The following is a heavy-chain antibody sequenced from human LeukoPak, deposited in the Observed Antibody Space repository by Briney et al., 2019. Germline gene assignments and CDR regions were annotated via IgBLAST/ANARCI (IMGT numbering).Heavy chain of an antibody. D-gene: IGHD6-19*01. V-gene: IGHV3-23*01. Sequence: GGSLRLSCAASGFTFNNYAMSWVRQAPGKGLEWVSTIAGGGDGTYYVDSVKGRFAVSRDNSMNTLYLHMSSLRADDAAVYYCAKGRAAGLLDWFDPWGQGTLVTVSS. J-gene: IGHJ5*02. CDR3: AKGRAAGLLDWFDP. CDR1: GFTFNNYA. CDR2: IAGGGDGT.